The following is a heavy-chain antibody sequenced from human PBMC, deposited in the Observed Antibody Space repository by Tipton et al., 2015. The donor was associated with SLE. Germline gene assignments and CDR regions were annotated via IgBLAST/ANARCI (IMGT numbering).Heavy chain of an antibody. D-gene: IGHD3/OR15-3a*01. CDR3: ARVDTIYSFDY. CDR1: GVSFSSYY. Sequence: TLSLTCTVSGVSFSSYYWRWLRQSPGKRLEWIGYVFYTGSTTYNPSLDSRVTISVDTSKNQFSLKLGSVTAADTAIYYCARVDTIYSFDYWGQGALVTVSS. V-gene: IGHV4-59*01. J-gene: IGHJ4*02. CDR2: VFYTGST.